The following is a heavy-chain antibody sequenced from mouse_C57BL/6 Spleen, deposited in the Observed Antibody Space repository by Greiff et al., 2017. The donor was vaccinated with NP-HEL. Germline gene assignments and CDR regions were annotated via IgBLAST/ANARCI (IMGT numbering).Heavy chain of an antibody. D-gene: IGHD1-1*01. Sequence: VQLQQPGAELVKPGASVKMSCKASGYTFTSYWITWVKQRPGQGLEWIGDIYPGSGSTNYNEKFKSKATLTVDTSSSTAYMQLSSLTSEDSAVYYCASCITTVVEGYWYFDVWGTGTTVTVSS. J-gene: IGHJ1*03. V-gene: IGHV1-55*01. CDR1: GYTFTSYW. CDR3: ASCITTVVEGYWYFDV. CDR2: IYPGSGST.